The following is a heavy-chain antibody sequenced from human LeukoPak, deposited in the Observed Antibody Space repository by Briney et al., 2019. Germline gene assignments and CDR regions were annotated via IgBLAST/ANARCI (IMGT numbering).Heavy chain of an antibody. CDR2: IKQDGSET. V-gene: IGHV3-7*01. J-gene: IGHJ4*02. CDR3: ARDFMGTYRVDFFDF. CDR1: GFTLSEYW. Sequence: GGPLRFSCVGSGFTLSEYWMSWVRRAPGKGLEWVANIKQDGSETYYVDSVRGRFTISRDNAKKSLYLQMNNLRGDDTAIYYCARDFMGTYRVDFFDFWGQGTQVTVSS. D-gene: IGHD5-18*01.